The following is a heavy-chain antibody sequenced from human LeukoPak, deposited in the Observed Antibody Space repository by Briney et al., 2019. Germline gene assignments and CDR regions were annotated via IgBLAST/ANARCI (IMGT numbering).Heavy chain of an antibody. CDR1: GGSSSGYY. CDR3: ARGLLRYFDWLGSKEY. CDR2: INHSGST. J-gene: IGHJ4*02. Sequence: SETLSLTCAVYGGSSSGYYWSWIRQPPGKGLEWIGEINHSGSTNYNPSLKSRVTISVDTSKNQFSLKLSSVTAADTAVYYCARGLLRYFDWLGSKEYWGQGTLVTVSS. V-gene: IGHV4-34*01. D-gene: IGHD3-9*01.